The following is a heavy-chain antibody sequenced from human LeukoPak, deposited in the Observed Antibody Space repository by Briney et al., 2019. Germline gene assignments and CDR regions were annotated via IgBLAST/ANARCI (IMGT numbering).Heavy chain of an antibody. J-gene: IGHJ4*02. CDR1: GLSISNYY. Sequence: SSETLSLTCSVSGLSISNYYWSWIRQPPGKGLEWIGYIYYSGSTNYNPSLKSRVTISVDTSKNQFSLKLNSVTAADTAVYYCARGDGYHLYWGQGTLVTVSP. CDR3: ARGDGYHLY. D-gene: IGHD5-24*01. CDR2: IYYSGST. V-gene: IGHV4-59*01.